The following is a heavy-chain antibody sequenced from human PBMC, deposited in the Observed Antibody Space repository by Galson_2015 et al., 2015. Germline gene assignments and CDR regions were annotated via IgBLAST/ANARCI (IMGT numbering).Heavy chain of an antibody. CDR2: LSGNGVGT. J-gene: IGHJ3*01. CDR3: AKDPVFDFWSGYDAFDV. D-gene: IGHD3-3*01. Sequence: SLRLSCAVSGFTFKDYAMSWVRQAPGKGLEWVSSLSGNGVGTYHADFVRGRFTISRDNSKDTVYLHMIGLSADDTGVYYCAKDPVFDFWSGYDAFDVWGQGTMVTVSS. V-gene: IGHV3-23*01. CDR1: GFTFKDYA.